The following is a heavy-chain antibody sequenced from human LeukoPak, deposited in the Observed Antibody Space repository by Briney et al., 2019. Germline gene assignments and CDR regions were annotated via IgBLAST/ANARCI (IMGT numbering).Heavy chain of an antibody. CDR1: GFTFDDYG. Sequence: SGGSLRPSCAASGFTFDDYGMSWVRQAPGKGLEWVSGINWNGDNTGYADSVKGRFTISRDNAKNSLYLQKNSLRAEDTALYYCAREIWSGSRWFDPWGQGTLVTVSS. D-gene: IGHD6-13*01. J-gene: IGHJ5*02. V-gene: IGHV3-20*04. CDR2: INWNGDNT. CDR3: AREIWSGSRWFDP.